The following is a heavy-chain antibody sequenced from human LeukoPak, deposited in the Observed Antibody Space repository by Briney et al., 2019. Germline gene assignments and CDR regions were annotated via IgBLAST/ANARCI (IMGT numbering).Heavy chain of an antibody. CDR1: GYSISSGYY. D-gene: IGHD3-22*01. Sequence: SETLSLTCTVSGYSISSGYYWGWIRQPPGKGLEWIGSIYHSGSTYYNPSLKSRVTISVDTSKNQFSLKLSFVTAADTAVYYCARDIYDSSGIYYFDYWGQGTLVTVSS. CDR3: ARDIYDSSGIYYFDY. V-gene: IGHV4-38-2*02. J-gene: IGHJ4*02. CDR2: IYHSGST.